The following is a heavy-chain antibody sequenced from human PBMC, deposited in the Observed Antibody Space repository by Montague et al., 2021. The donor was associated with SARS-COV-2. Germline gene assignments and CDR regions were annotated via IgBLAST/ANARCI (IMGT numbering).Heavy chain of an antibody. V-gene: IGHV4-59*01. CDR2: IFYNGST. CDR3: ARQDAWAYCGDECYRGWFDS. D-gene: IGHD2-21*01. CDR1: FGSISTYY. J-gene: IGHJ5*01. Sequence: SETLSLTCTVSFGSISTYYWRWIRQPPGKGLEWIGFIFYNGSTKYNPSLKRRVSISLDTSKNQSSLKLSSVTAADTAVYYCARQDAWAYCGDECYRGWFDSWGQGTLVTVSS.